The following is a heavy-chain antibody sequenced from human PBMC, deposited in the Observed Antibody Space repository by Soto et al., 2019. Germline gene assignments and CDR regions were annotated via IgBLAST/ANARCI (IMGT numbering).Heavy chain of an antibody. J-gene: IGHJ5*02. CDR2: IIPVSGTA. V-gene: IGHV1-69*01. CDR3: ATVDRSVALVGWFDP. CDR1: GGTFSSYV. D-gene: IGHD2-15*01. Sequence: QVNLVQSGAEVKKPGSSVKVSCKLSGGTFSSYVIIWVRQAPGLGLEWMGGIIPVSGTANYAQKFQGRVTVSADAATNTAYMELSSLRFDDTAVYYCATVDRSVALVGWFDPWGQGTLVTVSS.